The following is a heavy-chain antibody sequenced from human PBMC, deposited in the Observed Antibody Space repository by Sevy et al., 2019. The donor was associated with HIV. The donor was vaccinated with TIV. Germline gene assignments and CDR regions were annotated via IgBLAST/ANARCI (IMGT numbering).Heavy chain of an antibody. CDR3: AKGLNGDDAFDI. V-gene: IGHV3-30*02. CDR2: IWYDGTNK. CDR1: RFTFSSYG. J-gene: IGHJ3*02. Sequence: GGSLRLSCAASRFTFSSYGMHWVRQTPGKGLEWVAVIWYDGTNKEYADSVKGRFTISRDNSKNTLYLQMNSLRAEDTAVYYCAKGLNGDDAFDIWGQGTMVTVSS. D-gene: IGHD7-27*01.